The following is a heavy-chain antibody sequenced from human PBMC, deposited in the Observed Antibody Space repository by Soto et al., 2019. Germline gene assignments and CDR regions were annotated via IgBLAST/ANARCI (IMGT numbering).Heavy chain of an antibody. CDR2: IYYSGST. J-gene: IGHJ6*02. Sequence: SETLSLTCTVSGGSISSGDYYWSWIRQPPGKGLEWIGYIYYSGSTYYNPSLKSRVTISVDTSKNQFSLKLSSVTAADTAVYCCAGRPHGDYEGYYYGMDVWGQGTTVTVSS. CDR3: AGRPHGDYEGYYYGMDV. V-gene: IGHV4-30-4*01. D-gene: IGHD4-17*01. CDR1: GGSISSGDYY.